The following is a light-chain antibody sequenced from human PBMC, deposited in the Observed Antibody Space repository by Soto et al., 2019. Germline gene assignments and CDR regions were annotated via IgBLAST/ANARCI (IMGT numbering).Light chain of an antibody. V-gene: IGLV1-47*02. J-gene: IGLJ3*02. CDR1: SSNIGSNY. Sequence: QPVLTQPPSASGTPGQRVTISCSGSSSNIGSNYVYWYQQLPGTAPKLLIYSNNQRPSGVPDRFSGSKSGTSASLAISGLRSEDEADYYCAAWVDSLSDWVFGGGTKLTVL. CDR3: AAWVDSLSDWV. CDR2: SNN.